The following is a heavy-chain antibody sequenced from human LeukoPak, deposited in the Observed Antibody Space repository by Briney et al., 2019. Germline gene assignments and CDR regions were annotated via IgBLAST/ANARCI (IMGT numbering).Heavy chain of an antibody. D-gene: IGHD2-2*01. V-gene: IGHV1-18*04. CDR2: ISAYNGNT. CDR3: ARDLGVGGYCSSTSCSWFDP. Sequence: GASVKVSCKASGYTFTSYGISWVRQAPGQELEWMGWISAYNGNTNYAQKLQGRVTMTTDTSTSTAYMELRSLKSDDTAVYYCARDLGVGGYCSSTSCSWFDPWGQGTLVTVSS. CDR1: GYTFTSYG. J-gene: IGHJ5*02.